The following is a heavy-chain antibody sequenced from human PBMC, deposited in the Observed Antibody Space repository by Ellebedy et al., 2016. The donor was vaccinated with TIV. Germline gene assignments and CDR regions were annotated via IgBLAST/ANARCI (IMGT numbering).Heavy chain of an antibody. J-gene: IGHJ2*01. Sequence: SETLSLTCTVSGGSISGSSYYWGWIRQPPGTGLEWIGNIFDTGSTYCNPSLKSRVTISVDTSKNQFSLKLRSVTAADTAVYYCARSLMIFSFDKCYFDLWGRGTLVTVSS. CDR1: GGSISGSSYY. CDR2: IFDTGST. D-gene: IGHD3/OR15-3a*01. V-gene: IGHV4-39*01. CDR3: ARSLMIFSFDKCYFDL.